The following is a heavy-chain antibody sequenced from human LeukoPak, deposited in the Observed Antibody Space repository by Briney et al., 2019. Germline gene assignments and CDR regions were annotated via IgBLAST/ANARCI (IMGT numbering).Heavy chain of an antibody. V-gene: IGHV3-74*01. CDR3: GREMDSSGWYVWFDP. CDR2: INSDGSST. Sequence: GGSLRLSCAASGFTFSSYWMHWVRQAPGKGLVWVSRINSDGSSTSYADSVKGRFTISRDNAKNTLYLQMNSLRAEDTAVYYCGREMDSSGWYVWFDPWGQGTLVTVSS. D-gene: IGHD6-19*01. CDR1: GFTFSSYW. J-gene: IGHJ5*02.